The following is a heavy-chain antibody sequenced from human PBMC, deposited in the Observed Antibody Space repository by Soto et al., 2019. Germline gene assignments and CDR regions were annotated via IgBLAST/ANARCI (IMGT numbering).Heavy chain of an antibody. CDR3: ARSGVVVVAATPVDY. J-gene: IGHJ4*02. Sequence: GGSLRLSCAASGFTFSSYAMHWVRQAPGKGLEWVAVISYDGSNKYYADSVKGRFTISRDNSKNTLYLQMNSLRAEDTAVYYCARSGVVVVAATPVDYWGQGTLVTVSS. CDR2: ISYDGSNK. D-gene: IGHD2-15*01. CDR1: GFTFSSYA. V-gene: IGHV3-30-3*01.